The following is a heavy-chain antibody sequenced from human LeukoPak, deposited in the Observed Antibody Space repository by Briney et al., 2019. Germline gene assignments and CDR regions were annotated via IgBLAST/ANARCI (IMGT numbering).Heavy chain of an antibody. CDR3: ARERTGNSDSSGHYDY. Sequence: ASVKVSCKASGYTFTSYYMHWVRRAPGQGLEWMGIINPSGGSTSYAQKFQGRVTMTRDTSTSTVYMELSSLRSEDTAVYYCARERTGNSDSSGHYDYWGQGTLVTVSS. CDR2: INPSGGST. V-gene: IGHV1-46*01. J-gene: IGHJ4*02. D-gene: IGHD3-22*01. CDR1: GYTFTSYY.